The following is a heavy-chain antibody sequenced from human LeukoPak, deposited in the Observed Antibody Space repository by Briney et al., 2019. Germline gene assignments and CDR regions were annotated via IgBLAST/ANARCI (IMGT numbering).Heavy chain of an antibody. CDR2: IYHSGST. V-gene: IGHV4-34*01. Sequence: SETLSLTCAVYGGSFSGYYWSWIRQPPGKGLEWIGSIYHSGSTYYNPSLKSRVTISVDTSKNQFSLKLSSVTAADTAVYYCARARAGIFEPWGQGTLVTVSS. CDR1: GGSFSGYY. D-gene: IGHD3-10*01. CDR3: ARARAGIFEP. J-gene: IGHJ5*02.